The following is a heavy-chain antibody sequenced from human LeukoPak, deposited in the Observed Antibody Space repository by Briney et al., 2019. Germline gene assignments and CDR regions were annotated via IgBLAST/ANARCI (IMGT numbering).Heavy chain of an antibody. CDR3: AKEAGDGWSYFDY. D-gene: IGHD6-19*01. CDR1: GFTFSSYE. CDR2: ISSGGGIT. J-gene: IGHJ4*02. Sequence: GGSLRLSCAASGFTFSSYEMNWVRQAPGKGLEWVSGISSGGGITFYADSVKGRFTISRDDSKNTVYLQMISLRAEDTAVYHCAKEAGDGWSYFDYWGQGTLVTVSS. V-gene: IGHV3-23*01.